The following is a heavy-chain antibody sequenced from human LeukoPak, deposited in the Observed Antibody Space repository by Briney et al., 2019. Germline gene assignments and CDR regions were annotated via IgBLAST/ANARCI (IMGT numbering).Heavy chain of an antibody. V-gene: IGHV3-23*01. D-gene: IGHD3-22*01. CDR1: GFTFNTYA. CDR2: ISGTGGGT. CDR3: AKDREMYFYDSSGYRDAFHI. J-gene: IGHJ3*02. Sequence: GGSLRLSCAASGFTFNTYAMSWVRQAPGKGLEWVSSISGTGGGTYYADSVKGRFTISRDNSHRTLYLQMNSLRAEDTAVYYCAKDREMYFYDSSGYRDAFHIWGQGTKVTVSS.